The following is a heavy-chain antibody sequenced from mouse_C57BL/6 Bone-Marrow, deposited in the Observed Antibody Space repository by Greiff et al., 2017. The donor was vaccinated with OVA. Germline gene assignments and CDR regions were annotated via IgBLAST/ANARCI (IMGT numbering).Heavy chain of an antibody. J-gene: IGHJ2*01. CDR2: INYDGSST. CDR1: GFTFSDYY. D-gene: IGHD2-4*01. V-gene: IGHV5-16*01. Sequence: EVQRVESEGGLVQPGSSMKLSCTASGFTFSDYYMAWVRQVPEKGLEWVANINYDGSSTYYLDSLKSRFIISRDNAKNILYLQMSSLKSEDTATYYCARGYYDLFDYWGKGTTLTVSS. CDR3: ARGYYDLFDY.